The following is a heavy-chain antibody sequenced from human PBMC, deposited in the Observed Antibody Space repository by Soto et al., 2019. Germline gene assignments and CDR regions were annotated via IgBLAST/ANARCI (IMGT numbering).Heavy chain of an antibody. Sequence: AGGSLRLSCAAAGFTLSTYWMSWVRQAPGKGLEWVANLKPDGSEKYYGDSVKGRFTISRDDAENSLYLQMNSLRVEDTAMYYCTRGAAVAGIDYWGQGTLVTVSS. D-gene: IGHD6-19*01. CDR2: LKPDGSEK. V-gene: IGHV3-7*03. CDR1: GFTLSTYW. CDR3: TRGAAVAGIDY. J-gene: IGHJ4*02.